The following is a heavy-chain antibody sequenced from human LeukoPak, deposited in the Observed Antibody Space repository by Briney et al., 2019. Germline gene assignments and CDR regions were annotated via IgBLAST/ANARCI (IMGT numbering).Heavy chain of an antibody. Sequence: EGSPSLSCAASGFTFSNAWLSWVRQAPGKGLEWVGSIKSKTAGGTTDYAAPVKGRFTISRDDSKNTLYLQMNRLKTEDTAVYYCTTDTSSTTGTAYYYYYYGMDVWGKGTTVTVSS. CDR3: TTDTSSTTGTAYYYYYYGMDV. CDR1: GFTFSNAW. J-gene: IGHJ6*04. D-gene: IGHD1-1*01. V-gene: IGHV3-15*01. CDR2: IKSKTAGGTT.